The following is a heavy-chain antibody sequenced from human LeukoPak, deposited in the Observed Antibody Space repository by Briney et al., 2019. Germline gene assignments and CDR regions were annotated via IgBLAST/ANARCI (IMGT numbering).Heavy chain of an antibody. J-gene: IGHJ2*01. CDR3: ARHLSPRGYSYGWGYFDL. D-gene: IGHD5-18*01. CDR2: IYYSGNT. Sequence: SETLSLTCTVSGGSISSSSYYWGWIRQPPGKGLEWIGSIYYSGNTYYNPSLKSRVTISVDTSKNQFSLKLSSVTAADTAVYYCARHLSPRGYSYGWGYFDLWGRGTLVTVSS. V-gene: IGHV4-39*01. CDR1: GGSISSSSYY.